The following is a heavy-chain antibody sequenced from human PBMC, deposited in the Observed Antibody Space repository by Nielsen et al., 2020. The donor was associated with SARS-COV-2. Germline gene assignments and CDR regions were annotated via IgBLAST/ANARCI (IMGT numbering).Heavy chain of an antibody. Sequence: SETLSLTCTVSGGSISSGGYYWGWIRQPPGKGLEWIGSIYYSGSTYYNPSLKSRVTISVDTSKNQFSLKLSSVTAADTAVYYCATSRRWCIAARPGSTDYWGQGTLVTVSS. CDR1: GGSISSGGYY. V-gene: IGHV4-39*01. CDR3: ATSRRWCIAARPGSTDY. CDR2: IYYSGST. J-gene: IGHJ4*02. D-gene: IGHD6-6*01.